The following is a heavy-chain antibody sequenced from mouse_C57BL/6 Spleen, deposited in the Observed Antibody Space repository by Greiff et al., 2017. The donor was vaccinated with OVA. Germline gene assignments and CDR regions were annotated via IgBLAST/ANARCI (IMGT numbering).Heavy chain of an antibody. D-gene: IGHD2-4*01. CDR2: IYPRSGNT. J-gene: IGHJ3*01. V-gene: IGHV1-81*01. Sequence: QVQLKESGAELARPGASVKLSCKASGYTFTSYGISWVKQRTGQGLEWIGEIYPRSGNTYYNEKFKGKATLTADKSSSTAYMELRSLTSEDSAVYFCARSFDYDPWFAYWGQGTLVTVSA. CDR1: GYTFTSYG. CDR3: ARSFDYDPWFAY.